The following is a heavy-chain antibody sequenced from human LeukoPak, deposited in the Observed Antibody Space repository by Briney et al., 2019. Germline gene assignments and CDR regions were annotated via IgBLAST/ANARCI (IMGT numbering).Heavy chain of an antibody. CDR2: IRSKAYGGTT. CDR1: GFTFGDYA. V-gene: IGHV3-49*04. Sequence: GGSLRLSCTASGFTFGDYAMSWVRQAPGKGLEWVGFIRSKAYGGTTEYAASVKGRFTISRDDSKSIAYLQMNSLKTEDTAVYYCTRDSSEHDYGDYVPKPVRPGYYYYGMDVWGQGTTVTVSS. J-gene: IGHJ6*02. D-gene: IGHD4-17*01. CDR3: TRDSSEHDYGDYVPKPVRPGYYYYGMDV.